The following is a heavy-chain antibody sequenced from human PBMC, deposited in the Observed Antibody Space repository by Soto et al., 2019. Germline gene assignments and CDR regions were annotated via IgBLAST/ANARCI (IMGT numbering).Heavy chain of an antibody. CDR3: ARNCIVVVPAGMDIWVDP. Sequence: QVQLQESGPGLVKPSQTLSLTCTVSGGSISSGGYYWSWIRQHPGKGLEWIGYIYYSGSTYYNPSLKSRVNISRDTAKNQFSLQLSSVAAADTGVYFWARNCIVVVPAGMDIWVDPWGQGTLVTVSS. CDR2: IYYSGST. J-gene: IGHJ5*02. V-gene: IGHV4-31*03. D-gene: IGHD2-2*01. CDR1: GGSISSGGYY.